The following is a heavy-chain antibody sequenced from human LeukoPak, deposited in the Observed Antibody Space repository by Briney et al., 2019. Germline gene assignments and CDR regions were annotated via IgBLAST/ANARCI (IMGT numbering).Heavy chain of an antibody. Sequence: GASVKVSCKASGYTFTGYYMHWVRQAPGQGLEWMGWINPNSGGTSYAQKFQGRVTMTRDTSISTAYMELSRLRSDDTAVYYCAKAGYSSSWNTHGDAFDIWGQGTMVTVSS. CDR3: AKAGYSSSWNTHGDAFDI. V-gene: IGHV1-2*02. J-gene: IGHJ3*02. CDR1: GYTFTGYY. D-gene: IGHD6-13*01. CDR2: INPNSGGT.